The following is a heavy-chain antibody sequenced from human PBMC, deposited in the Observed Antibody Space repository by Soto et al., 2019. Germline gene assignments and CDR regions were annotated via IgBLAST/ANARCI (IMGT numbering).Heavy chain of an antibody. CDR1: GFTFSSYA. J-gene: IGHJ6*02. D-gene: IGHD7-27*01. CDR3: ARDGDGPYYYGMDV. Sequence: GASLRLSCAASGFTFSSYAMHWVRQAPGKGLEWVAVISYDGSNKYYADSVKGRFTISRDNSKNTLYLQMNSLRAEDTAVYYCARDGDGPYYYGMDVWGQGTTVTVSS. V-gene: IGHV3-30-3*01. CDR2: ISYDGSNK.